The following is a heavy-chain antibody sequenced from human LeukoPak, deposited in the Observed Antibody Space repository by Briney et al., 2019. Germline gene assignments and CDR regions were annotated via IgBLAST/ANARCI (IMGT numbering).Heavy chain of an antibody. D-gene: IGHD2-2*02. J-gene: IGHJ2*01. CDR3: ASSRYCSSTSCHTSLGYFDL. V-gene: IGHV1-69*05. CDR2: IIPIFGTA. Sequence: ASVKVSCKASGGTFSSYAISWVRQAPGQGLEWMGGIIPIFGTANYAQKFQGRVTITTDESTSTAYMELSSLRSEDTAVYYCASSRYCSSTSCHTSLGYFDLWGRGTLVTVSS. CDR1: GGTFSSYA.